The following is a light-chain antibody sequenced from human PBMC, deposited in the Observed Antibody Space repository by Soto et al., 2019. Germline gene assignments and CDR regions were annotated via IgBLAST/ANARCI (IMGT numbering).Light chain of an antibody. J-gene: IGKJ1*01. CDR2: AAS. V-gene: IGKV1-39*01. CDR1: QGISNY. Sequence: DMKLTQSPYSLSACVGDRVTLTCPASQGISNYLAWYQQKPGKVPKLLIYAASSLQSGVPSRFSGSGSDTDFTLTISSLQPEDFATYYCQQSYSTPRTFGQGTKVDIK. CDR3: QQSYSTPRT.